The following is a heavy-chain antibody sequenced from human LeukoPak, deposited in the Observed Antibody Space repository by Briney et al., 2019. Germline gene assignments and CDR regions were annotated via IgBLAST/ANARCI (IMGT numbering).Heavy chain of an antibody. D-gene: IGHD6-19*01. CDR3: ARAPFRGYSTGWYRYSDY. Sequence: GGSLRLSCAASGFIVRGNYMSWVRQAPGKGLEWVSVIYSGGRAYYADSVKGRFTISRDNSKNTLFLQMDSLRAEDTAVYYCARAPFRGYSTGWYRYSDYWGQGTLVTVSS. V-gene: IGHV3-66*01. J-gene: IGHJ4*02. CDR1: GFIVRGNY. CDR2: IYSGGRA.